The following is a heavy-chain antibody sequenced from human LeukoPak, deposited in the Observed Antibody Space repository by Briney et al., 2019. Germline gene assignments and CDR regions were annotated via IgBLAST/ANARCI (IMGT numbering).Heavy chain of an antibody. J-gene: IGHJ4*02. V-gene: IGHV3-9*01. CDR2: ISWNSGSI. Sequence: GGSLGLSCAASGFTFDDYAMHWVRQAPGKGLEWVSCISWNSGSIGYADSVKGRFTISRDNAKNSLYLQMNSLRAEDTALYYCAKDWGAPDYYGSGSYFLTLDYWGQGTLVTVSS. CDR1: GFTFDDYA. CDR3: AKDWGAPDYYGSGSYFLTLDY. D-gene: IGHD3-10*01.